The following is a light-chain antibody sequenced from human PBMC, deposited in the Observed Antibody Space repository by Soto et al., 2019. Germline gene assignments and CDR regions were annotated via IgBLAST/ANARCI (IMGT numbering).Light chain of an antibody. Sequence: IVVTQSPCIVYLSPEEGATLSCRASQSIGSTYLAWYQQKPGQAPRLLIYGASRMPIGIADRFSGSGSGTDFILTISRLEPEHFAVYYCQQYAGSPTAFEQAKRLPIQ. CDR3: QQYAGSPTA. CDR2: GAS. CDR1: QSIGSTY. J-gene: IGKJ5*01. V-gene: IGKV3-20*01.